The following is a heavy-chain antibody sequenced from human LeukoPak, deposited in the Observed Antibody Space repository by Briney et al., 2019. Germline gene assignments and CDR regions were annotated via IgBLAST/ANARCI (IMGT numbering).Heavy chain of an antibody. D-gene: IGHD6-13*01. CDR2: IKQDGSEK. CDR3: ARDIAAAGPVLDY. Sequence: PGGSLRLSCAASGFTFSSYWMSWVRQAPGKGLEWVANIKQDGSEKYYVDSVKGRFTISRDSAKNSLYLQMNSLRAEDTAVYYCARDIAAAGPVLDYWGQGTLVTVSS. J-gene: IGHJ4*02. V-gene: IGHV3-7*03. CDR1: GFTFSSYW.